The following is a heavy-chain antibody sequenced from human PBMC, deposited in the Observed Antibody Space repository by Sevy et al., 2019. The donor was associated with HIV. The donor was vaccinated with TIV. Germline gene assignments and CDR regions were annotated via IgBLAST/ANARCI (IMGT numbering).Heavy chain of an antibody. J-gene: IGHJ4*02. D-gene: IGHD5-18*01. Sequence: SETLSLTCTVSGGSISSYYWNWIRQAPGKGLEWIGYIYYSGATNSNPSLKTRATISLDTSNNQFSLRLTSVTAADTAVYFCARGIYSYGYWREFDYWGQGTLVTVSS. V-gene: IGHV4-59*01. CDR1: GGSISSYY. CDR3: ARGIYSYGYWREFDY. CDR2: IYYSGAT.